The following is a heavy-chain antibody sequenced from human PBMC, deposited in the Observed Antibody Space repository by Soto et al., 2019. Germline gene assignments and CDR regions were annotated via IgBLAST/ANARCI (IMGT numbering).Heavy chain of an antibody. J-gene: IGHJ4*02. CDR2: FIPVYRTL. CDR1: GGSFGNSA. D-gene: IGHD3-3*01. Sequence: GASVKVSCKASGGSFGNSAINWVRQTPGQGLEWLGGFIPVYRTLNYAQKFQGRVTITADESTGTAYMTLSSLASNDTAVYYCATGLIWIGYFTVDSWGQGTRVTVSS. V-gene: IGHV1-69*13. CDR3: ATGLIWIGYFTVDS.